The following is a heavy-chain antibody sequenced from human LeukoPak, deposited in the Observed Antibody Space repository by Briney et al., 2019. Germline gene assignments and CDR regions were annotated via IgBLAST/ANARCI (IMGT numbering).Heavy chain of an antibody. CDR2: IYPSDSDT. CDR1: GYSFTSYW. J-gene: IGHJ4*02. CDR3: ARQLTGTTGLI. V-gene: IGHV5-51*07. D-gene: IGHD1-7*01. Sequence: GESLKISCKASGYSFTSYWIGWVHQMPRKGLEWMGIIYPSDSDTRYSPSFQGQVTISADKSISTAYLQWSSLKASDTAMYYCARQLTGTTGLIWGQGTLVTVSS.